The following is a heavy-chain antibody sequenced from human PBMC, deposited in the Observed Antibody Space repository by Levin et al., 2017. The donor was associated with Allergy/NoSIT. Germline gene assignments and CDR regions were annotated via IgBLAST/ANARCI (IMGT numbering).Heavy chain of an antibody. D-gene: IGHD3-10*01. CDR1: GFTFSIYA. V-gene: IGHV3-30*04. CDR2: ISYDGRNQ. CDR3: ATGDYNGSEGHLYYFGH. J-gene: IGHJ4*02. Sequence: SCAASGFTFSIYAMHWVRQAPGKGLEWVAVISYDGRNQYYADSVKGRFTISRDNSKNTLYLQMNSLSAEDTAVYYCATGDYNGSEGHLYYFGHWGQGTLVNVSS.